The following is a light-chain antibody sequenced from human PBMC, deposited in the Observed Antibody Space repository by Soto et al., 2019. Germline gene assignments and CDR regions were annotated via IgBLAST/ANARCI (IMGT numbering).Light chain of an antibody. J-gene: IGLJ2*01. CDR3: SSYTSSNTLV. Sequence: QSALTQPASVSGSPGQSITISCTGTSSDVGGYDFVSWYQQHPDKVPKLVIYDVSNRPSGVSNRFSGSKSGNTASLTISGLQDEDESDYYCSSYTSSNTLVFGGGTKLTVL. CDR1: SSDVGGYDF. V-gene: IGLV2-14*03. CDR2: DVS.